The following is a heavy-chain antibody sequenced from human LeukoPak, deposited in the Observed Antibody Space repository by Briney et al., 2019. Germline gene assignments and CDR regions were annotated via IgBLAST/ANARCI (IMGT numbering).Heavy chain of an antibody. CDR2: IYYSGST. CDR1: GGSISSGDYY. J-gene: IGHJ6*02. Sequence: SQTLSLTCTVSGGSISSGDYYWSWIRQPPGKGLEWIGYIYYSGSTYYNPSLKSRLTISVDTSKNQFSLKLSPVTAADTAVYYCARARGNHPVTRADYYYYGMDVWGQGTTVTVSS. D-gene: IGHD4-17*01. V-gene: IGHV4-30-4*01. CDR3: ARARGNHPVTRADYYYYGMDV.